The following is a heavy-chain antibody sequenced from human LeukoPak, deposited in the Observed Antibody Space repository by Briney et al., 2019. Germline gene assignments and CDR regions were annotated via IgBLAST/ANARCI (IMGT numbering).Heavy chain of an antibody. CDR1: GGSISSYY. Sequence: PSETLSLTCTVSGGSISSYYWSWIRQPPGKGLEWMGYIYYSGSTNYNPSLKSRVTISVDTSKNQFSLKLSSVTAADTAVYYWARAAYCGGDCYSGAFDIWGQGTMVTVSS. CDR3: ARAAYCGGDCYSGAFDI. J-gene: IGHJ3*02. V-gene: IGHV4-59*01. CDR2: IYYSGST. D-gene: IGHD2-21*01.